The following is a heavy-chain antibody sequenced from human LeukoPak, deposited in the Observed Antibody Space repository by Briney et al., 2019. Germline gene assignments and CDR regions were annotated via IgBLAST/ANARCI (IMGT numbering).Heavy chain of an antibody. CDR3: ASTQFRYYFVH. J-gene: IGHJ4*02. V-gene: IGHV4-34*01. CDR1: GGSFSGYH. CDR2: INHKGST. Sequence: SETLSLTCAVYGGSFSGYHWSWIRQPPGKGLEWLGEINHKGSTNYNPSLKSRVTISVDTSTIHFAVKLSAVTAADTAVYYCASTQFRYYFVHWRQGTLVTVSS. D-gene: IGHD2-15*01.